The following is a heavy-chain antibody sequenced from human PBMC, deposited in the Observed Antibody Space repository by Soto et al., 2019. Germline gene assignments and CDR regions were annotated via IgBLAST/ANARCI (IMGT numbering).Heavy chain of an antibody. CDR1: GYTFTSYT. CDR3: ARDPRDIVVVPAAMSDFDI. Sequence: SVKVSCKASGYTFTSYTISWVRQAPGQGPEWMGRIIPILGIANYAQKFQGRVTITADKSTSTAYMELSSLRSEDTAVYYCARDPRDIVVVPAAMSDFDIWGQGTMVTVSS. D-gene: IGHD2-2*01. CDR2: IIPILGIA. V-gene: IGHV1-69*04. J-gene: IGHJ3*02.